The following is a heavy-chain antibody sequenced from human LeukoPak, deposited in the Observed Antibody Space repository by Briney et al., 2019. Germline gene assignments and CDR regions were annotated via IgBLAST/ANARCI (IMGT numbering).Heavy chain of an antibody. CDR2: IYYSGST. Sequence: PSETLSLTCTVSGGSISSGDYYWSWIRQPPGKGLEWIGYIYYSGSTYYNPSLKSRVTISVDTSKNQFSLKLSSVTAADTAVYYYARDPGERATGFDYWGQGTLVTVSS. CDR3: ARDPGERATGFDY. CDR1: GGSISSGDYY. J-gene: IGHJ4*02. D-gene: IGHD1-26*01. V-gene: IGHV4-30-4*01.